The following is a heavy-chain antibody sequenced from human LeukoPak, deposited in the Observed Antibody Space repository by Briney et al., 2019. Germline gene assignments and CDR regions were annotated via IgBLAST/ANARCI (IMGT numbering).Heavy chain of an antibody. D-gene: IGHD3-10*01. J-gene: IGHJ4*02. V-gene: IGHV3-53*01. Sequence: EGSLRLSCAASGFTVSSNYMSWVRQAPGKGLEWGSVIYSGGSTYYADSVKGRFTISRDNSKNTLYLQMNSLRAEDTAVYYCARVIVTYYYGSGSYYLDYWGQGTLVTVSS. CDR2: IYSGGST. CDR3: ARVIVTYYYGSGSYYLDY. CDR1: GFTVSSNY.